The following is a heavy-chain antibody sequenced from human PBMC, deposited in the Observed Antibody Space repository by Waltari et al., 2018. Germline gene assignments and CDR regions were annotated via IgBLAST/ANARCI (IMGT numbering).Heavy chain of an antibody. J-gene: IGHJ4*02. Sequence: EVQLLESWGDLVQPGGSLRPSCADSGITFSNSAINGVRLAPGTGLEWVSAITVGDDTYYADSVKGRFTISRDTSKDMVHLQMNGLRAEDTAVYYCATPFYNWDDPLHSWGQGTLVTVSS. CDR2: ITVGDDT. D-gene: IGHD1-20*01. V-gene: IGHV3-23*01. CDR3: ATPFYNWDDPLHS. CDR1: GITFSNSA.